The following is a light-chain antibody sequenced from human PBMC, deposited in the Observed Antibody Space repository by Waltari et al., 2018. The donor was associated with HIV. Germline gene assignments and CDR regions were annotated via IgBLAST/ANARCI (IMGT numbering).Light chain of an antibody. J-gene: IGLJ2*01. V-gene: IGLV3-25*03. CDR2: KDS. CDR3: QSADSSGSPYVV. CDR1: ALPKQY. Sequence: SYELTQPTSVSVSPGQTARITCSGDALPKQYTYWYQQKPGQAPVLVIYKDSERPSGIPERFSGSNSGTTVTLTIGGVQAEDEADYYCQSADSSGSPYVVFGGGTKLTVL.